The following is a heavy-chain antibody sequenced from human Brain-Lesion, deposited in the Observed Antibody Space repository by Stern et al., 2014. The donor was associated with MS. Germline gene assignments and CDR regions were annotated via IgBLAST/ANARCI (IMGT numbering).Heavy chain of an antibody. CDR3: ATLSPGAGGNYYRHFDY. CDR1: GYTLTEYA. CDR2: LDPEDGET. J-gene: IGHJ4*02. Sequence: QVQLVESGAEVKKPGASVKVSCTVSGYTLTEYAMHWVRQAPRKGLEWMGGLDPEDGETIYAQKLKGRVTISRDKSTKPAHMEMSSLRSEDAAVYYCATLSPGAGGNYYRHFDYWGQGTLVTVSS. D-gene: IGHD1-26*01. V-gene: IGHV1-24*01.